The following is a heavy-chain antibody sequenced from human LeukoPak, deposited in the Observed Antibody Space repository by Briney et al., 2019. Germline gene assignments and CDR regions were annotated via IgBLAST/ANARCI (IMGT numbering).Heavy chain of an antibody. D-gene: IGHD6-13*01. CDR3: ASQQLVTY. CDR2: INAGNGNT. Sequence: GASVKVSCKASGYTFTSYAMHWVRQAPGQRLEWMGWINAGNGNTKCSQKFQGRVTITRDTSASTAYMELSSLRSEDTAVYYCASQQLVTYWGQGTLVTVSS. V-gene: IGHV1-3*01. J-gene: IGHJ4*02. CDR1: GYTFTSYA.